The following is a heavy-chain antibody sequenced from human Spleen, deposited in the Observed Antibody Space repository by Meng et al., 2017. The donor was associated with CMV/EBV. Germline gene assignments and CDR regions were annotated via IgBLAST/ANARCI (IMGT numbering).Heavy chain of an antibody. CDR3: ARDQPDDIRFLEWLLRY. J-gene: IGHJ4*02. CDR1: YTFTSYG. D-gene: IGHD3-3*01. CDR2: ISAYNGNT. V-gene: IGHV1-18*01. Sequence: YTFTSYGISWVRQAPGQGLEWMGWISAYNGNTNYAQKIQGRVTMTTDTSTSTAYMELRSLRSDDTAVYYCARDQPDDIRFLEWLLRYWGQGTLVTVSS.